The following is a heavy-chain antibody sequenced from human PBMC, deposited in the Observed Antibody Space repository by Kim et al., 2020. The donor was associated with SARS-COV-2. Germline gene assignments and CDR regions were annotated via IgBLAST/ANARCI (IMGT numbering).Heavy chain of an antibody. CDR1: GGTFSSYA. Sequence: SVKVSCKASGGTFSSYAISWVRQAPGQGLEWMGGIIPIFGTANYAQKFQGRVTITADKSTSTAYMELSSLRSEDTAVYYCARDLLDRSGTNPNYYYYYGMDVWGQGTTVTVSS. CDR2: IIPIFGTA. J-gene: IGHJ6*02. V-gene: IGHV1-69*06. D-gene: IGHD3-22*01. CDR3: ARDLLDRSGTNPNYYYYYGMDV.